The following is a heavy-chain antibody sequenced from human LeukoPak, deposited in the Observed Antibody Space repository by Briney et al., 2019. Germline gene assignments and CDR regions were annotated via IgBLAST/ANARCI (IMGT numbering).Heavy chain of an antibody. D-gene: IGHD3-22*01. CDR1: GFTFSSHW. Sequence: SGGSLRLSCADSGFTFSSHWMHWVRQAPGKGLVWVSRIKYDASSTSYADSVKGRFTISRDNAKNSLYLQMNSLRAEDTAVYYCARDGQWLNAFDIWGQGTMVTVSS. CDR2: IKYDASST. J-gene: IGHJ3*02. V-gene: IGHV3-74*01. CDR3: ARDGQWLNAFDI.